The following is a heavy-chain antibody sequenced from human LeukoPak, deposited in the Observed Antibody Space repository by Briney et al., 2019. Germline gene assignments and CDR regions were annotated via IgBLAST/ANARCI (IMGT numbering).Heavy chain of an antibody. CDR3: ASAVAVPYFDY. D-gene: IGHD6-19*01. CDR2: IKQDGSEK. CDR1: GFTFSSYW. J-gene: IGHJ4*02. V-gene: IGHV3-7*01. Sequence: GGSLRLSCAASGFTFSSYWMTWVRQAPGKGLEWVANIKQDGSEKYYVDSVKGRFTISRDNAKNSLYLHMNSLRVEDTAVYYCASAVAVPYFDYWGQGTLVTVSS.